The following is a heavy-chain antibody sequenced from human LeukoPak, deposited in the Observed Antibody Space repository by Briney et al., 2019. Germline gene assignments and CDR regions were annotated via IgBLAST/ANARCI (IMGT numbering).Heavy chain of an antibody. CDR1: GFTFSNYW. CDR3: ASLSMVSPFDY. J-gene: IGHJ4*02. V-gene: IGHV3-74*01. D-gene: IGHD2-8*01. Sequence: GGSLRLSCAASGFTFSNYWMHWVRHAPGKGLVWVSRINSDASSTIYADSVKGRLPISRDNAKSTLSLQMNSLRAEDTAVYYCASLSMVSPFDYWGQGTLVTVSS. CDR2: INSDASST.